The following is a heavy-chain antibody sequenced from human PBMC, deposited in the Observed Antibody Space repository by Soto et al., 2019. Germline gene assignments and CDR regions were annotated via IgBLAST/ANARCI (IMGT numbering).Heavy chain of an antibody. V-gene: IGHV4-61*01. CDR3: ARYGDYVISFDF. CDR2: IYYSGST. J-gene: IGHJ4*02. Sequence: SETLSLTCTVSGGSVSSGSHYWSWIRQPPGKGLEWIANIYYSGSTNYNPPLKSRVTISVDTSKNQFSLKLSSVTAADTAVYFCARYGDYVISFDFWGQGTPVTVSS. CDR1: GGSVSSGSHY. D-gene: IGHD4-17*01.